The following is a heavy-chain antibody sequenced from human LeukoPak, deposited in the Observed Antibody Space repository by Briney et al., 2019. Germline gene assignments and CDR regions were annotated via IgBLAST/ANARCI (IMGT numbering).Heavy chain of an antibody. CDR2: INPNSGGT. D-gene: IGHD5-24*01. CDR3: ARVGDGLNDAFDI. J-gene: IGHJ3*02. V-gene: IGHV1-2*06. CDR1: GYTFTGHY. Sequence: ASVKVSCKXSGYTFTGHYMNWVRQAPRQGLEWMGRINPNSGGTNYAQKFQGRVTMTRDTSISTAYMELSRLRSDDTAVYYCARVGDGLNDAFDIWGQGTMVTVSS.